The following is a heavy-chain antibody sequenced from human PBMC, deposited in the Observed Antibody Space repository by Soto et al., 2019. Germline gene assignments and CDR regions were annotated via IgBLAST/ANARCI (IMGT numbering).Heavy chain of an antibody. CDR2: MQPSSGRT. V-gene: IGHV1-8*01. CDR1: GYSFTSLD. D-gene: IGHD1-26*01. J-gene: IGHJ4*02. Sequence: QVQLVQSGAEVREPGASVKVSCKASGYSFTSLDINWVRQTTGQGLEWMGWMQPSSGRTGYAQKFQGRVTMTRDTPLNTAYLELGRLTSDGPAFYYCARGVTAGVDYWGQGTLVTVSS. CDR3: ARGVTAGVDY.